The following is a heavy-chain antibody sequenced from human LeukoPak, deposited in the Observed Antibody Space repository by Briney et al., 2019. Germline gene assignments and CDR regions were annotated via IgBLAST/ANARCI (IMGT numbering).Heavy chain of an antibody. D-gene: IGHD1-1*01. Sequence: SETLSLTCAVSGYSINSGYYWGWVRQPPGKGLEWIGNIYRSGDTYYSPSLKSRVTISVDTSKNQFSLTPVSVTAADTAVIYCARSMNGHEAGPFDYWGEGILVTVSS. CDR2: IYRSGDT. CDR1: GYSINSGYY. CDR3: ARSMNGHEAGPFDY. J-gene: IGHJ4*02. V-gene: IGHV4-38-2*01.